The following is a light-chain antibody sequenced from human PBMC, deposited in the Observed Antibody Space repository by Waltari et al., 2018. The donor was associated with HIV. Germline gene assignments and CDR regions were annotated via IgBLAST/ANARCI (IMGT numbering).Light chain of an antibody. CDR1: QRVGIY. V-gene: IGKV3-11*01. Sequence: EIVLTQSPATLSLSPGERATLSCRASQRVGIYLAWLQQKPGQAPRLLICGASNMATGIPARFSGSGSGTDVTLTISSLEPEVFAVYYCQQRSNWPITFGQGTRLEIK. CDR3: QQRSNWPIT. CDR2: GAS. J-gene: IGKJ5*01.